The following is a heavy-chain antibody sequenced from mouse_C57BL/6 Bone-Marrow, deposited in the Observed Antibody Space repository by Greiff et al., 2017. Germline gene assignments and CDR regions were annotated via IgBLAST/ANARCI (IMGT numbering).Heavy chain of an antibody. Sequence: QVQLQQPGAELVRPGTSVKLSCKASGYTFTSYWMHWVKQRPGQGLEWIGVIDPSDSYTNYNQKFKGTATLTVDTSSSTAYMQLSSLTSEDSAVSNCAKKVPHLRYSEYWGEGTPLTVSS. D-gene: IGHD1-3*01. CDR3: AKKVPHLRYSEY. CDR1: GYTFTSYW. J-gene: IGHJ2*01. V-gene: IGHV1-59*01. CDR2: IDPSDSYT.